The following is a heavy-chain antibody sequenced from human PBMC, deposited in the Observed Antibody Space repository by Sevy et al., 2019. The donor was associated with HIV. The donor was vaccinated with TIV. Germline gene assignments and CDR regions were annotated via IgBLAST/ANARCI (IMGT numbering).Heavy chain of an antibody. CDR3: ARDGRYCDNTRCYLGHYGMDV. J-gene: IGHJ6*02. Sequence: ASVKVSCKASGYTFTDYFMHWVPQAPGQGLEWMGWSNLNSGGKNYAQKFQGRVNMTRDTPISTAYMEVTRLTSDDPAIYYCARDGRYCDNTRCYLGHYGMDVWGQWTTVTVSS. D-gene: IGHD2-2*01. CDR2: SNLNSGGK. CDR1: GYTFTDYF. V-gene: IGHV1-2*02.